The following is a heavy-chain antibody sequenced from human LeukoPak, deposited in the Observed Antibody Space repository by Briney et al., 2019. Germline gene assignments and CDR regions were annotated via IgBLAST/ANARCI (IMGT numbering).Heavy chain of an antibody. CDR1: GFTFSSHD. CDR2: ISSSGTTI. J-gene: IGHJ4*02. CDR3: ARGGAILHFDY. Sequence: PGGSLRLSCAASGFTFSSHDMNWARQAPGKGLEWVSYISSSGTTIYYADSVKGRFTISRDNAKNSLYLQMNSLRAKDTAVYYRARGGAILHFDYWGQGTLVTVSS. V-gene: IGHV3-48*03. D-gene: IGHD1-26*01.